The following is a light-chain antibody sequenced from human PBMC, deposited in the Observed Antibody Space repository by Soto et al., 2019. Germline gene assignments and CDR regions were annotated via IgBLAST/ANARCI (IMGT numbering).Light chain of an antibody. Sequence: PGERATLSCRASQSLSSSYIAWHQQKPGQAPRLLIYGASSRATGIPDRFSGSGSGTDFTLTISRLEPEDFAVYYCQQYGSSSYTFGQGTKLEIK. V-gene: IGKV3-20*01. J-gene: IGKJ2*01. CDR2: GAS. CDR1: QSLSSSY. CDR3: QQYGSSSYT.